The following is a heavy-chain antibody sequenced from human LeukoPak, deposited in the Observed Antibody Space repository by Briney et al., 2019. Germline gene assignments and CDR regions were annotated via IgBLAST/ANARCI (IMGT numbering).Heavy chain of an antibody. V-gene: IGHV3-7*01. J-gene: IGHJ4*02. CDR1: GFTFSSYW. Sequence: GGSLRLSCAASGFTFSSYWMSWVRQAPGKGLEWVANIKQDGSEKFYVDSVRGRFTISRDNAKNSLYLQMNSLRAEDTAVYYCARDSSTSCYDYWGQGTLVTVSS. CDR2: IKQDGSEK. D-gene: IGHD2-2*01. CDR3: ARDSSTSCYDY.